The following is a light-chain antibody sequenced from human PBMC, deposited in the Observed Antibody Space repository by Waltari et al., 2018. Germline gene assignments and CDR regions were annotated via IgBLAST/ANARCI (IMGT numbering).Light chain of an antibody. CDR1: QSVLYSSNNKNY. J-gene: IGKJ3*01. CDR3: QQYYNSPFT. CDR2: WAS. V-gene: IGKV4-1*01. Sequence: DIVMTQSPDSLAVSLGERATINCKSSQSVLYSSNNKNYLAWYRQKPGQPPKVLIYWASIRESGVPDRFSGSGSGTDFTLTISSLQAEYVAVYYCQQYYNSPFTFGPGTKVDIK.